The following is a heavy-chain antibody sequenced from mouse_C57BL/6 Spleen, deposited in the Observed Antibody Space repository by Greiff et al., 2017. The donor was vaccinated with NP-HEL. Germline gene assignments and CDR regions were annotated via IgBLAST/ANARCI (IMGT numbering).Heavy chain of an antibody. CDR1: GFNIKNTY. V-gene: IGHV14-3*01. D-gene: IGHD1-1*01. CDR3: VFYDYGSSLAWFAY. J-gene: IGHJ3*01. CDR2: IDPANGNT. Sequence: EVQLQQSVAELVRLGASVKLSCTASGFNIKNTYMHWVKQRPEQGLEWIGRIDPANGNTKYAPTFQGKATITADTSSNTAYLQLSSLTSEDTAIYYCVFYDYGSSLAWFAYWGQGTLVTVSA.